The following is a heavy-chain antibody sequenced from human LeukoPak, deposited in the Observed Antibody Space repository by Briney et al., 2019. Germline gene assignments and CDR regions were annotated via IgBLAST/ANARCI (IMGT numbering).Heavy chain of an antibody. J-gene: IGHJ4*02. D-gene: IGHD2-2*01. Sequence: GGSLRLSCAASGFTVSSNYMSWVRQAPGKGLEWVSVIYSGGSTYYADSVKGRFTISRDNSKNTLYLQMNSLRAEDTAVYYCARARVVVVPAATPIYYFDYWGQGTLVTVSS. V-gene: IGHV3-53*01. CDR1: GFTVSSNY. CDR3: ARARVVVVPAATPIYYFDY. CDR2: IYSGGST.